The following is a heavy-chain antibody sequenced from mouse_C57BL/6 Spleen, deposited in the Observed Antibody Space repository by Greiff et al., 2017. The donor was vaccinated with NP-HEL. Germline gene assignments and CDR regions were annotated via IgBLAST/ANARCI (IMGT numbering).Heavy chain of an antibody. CDR1: GYSFTGYF. D-gene: IGHD1-1*01. V-gene: IGHV1-20*01. CDR2: INPYNGDT. Sequence: VQLKQSGPELVKPGDSVKISCKASGYSFTGYFMNWVMQSHGKSLEWIGRINPYNGDTFYNQKFKGKATLTVDKSSSTAHMELRSLTSEDSAVYYCARDYGSSYDAWFAYWGQGTLVTVSA. CDR3: ARDYGSSYDAWFAY. J-gene: IGHJ3*01.